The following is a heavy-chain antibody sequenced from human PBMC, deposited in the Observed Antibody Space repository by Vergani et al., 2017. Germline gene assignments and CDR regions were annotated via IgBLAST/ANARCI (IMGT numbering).Heavy chain of an antibody. CDR2: INHSGST. Sequence: QVQLQQWGAGLLKPSETLSLTCAVYRGSFSGYYWSWIRQPPGKGLEWIGEINHSGSTNYNPSLKSRVTISVDTSKNQFSLKLSSVTAADTAVYYCARSPINTITMRRGVIPGLSGSYMDVWGKGTTVTVSS. CDR3: ARSPINTITMRRGVIPGLSGSYMDV. D-gene: IGHD3-10*01. J-gene: IGHJ6*03. CDR1: RGSFSGYY. V-gene: IGHV4-34*01.